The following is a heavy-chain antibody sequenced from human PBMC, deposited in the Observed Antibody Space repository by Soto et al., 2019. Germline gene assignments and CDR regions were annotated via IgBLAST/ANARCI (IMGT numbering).Heavy chain of an antibody. CDR1: GYTFTSYY. Sequence: ASVNVSCKAPGYTFTSYYMHGVRQAPGQGLEWMGIINPSAGSTRYAQKFQGRVTMTTDTSTSTVYMELSSLRSEDTAVYYCARDRCSSTSCPRAFDIWGQGTMVTVSS. D-gene: IGHD2-2*01. CDR2: INPSAGST. J-gene: IGHJ3*02. CDR3: ARDRCSSTSCPRAFDI. V-gene: IGHV1-46*01.